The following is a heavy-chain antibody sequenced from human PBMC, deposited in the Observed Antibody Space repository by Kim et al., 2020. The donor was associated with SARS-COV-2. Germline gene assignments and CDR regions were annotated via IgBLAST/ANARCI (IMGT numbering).Heavy chain of an antibody. CDR2: IYYDGST. CDR3: ARLAFGGSAFDI. J-gene: IGHJ3*02. Sequence: SETLSLTCTVSGGPVTSGSFYWSWIRQPPGKSLEWIGYIYYDGSTNFNPSLKSRVTMSVDTSKSQFSLRLSSVTAADTAIYYCARLAFGGSAFDIWGQGTTVIVSS. CDR1: GGPVTSGSFY. D-gene: IGHD3-10*01. V-gene: IGHV4-61*01.